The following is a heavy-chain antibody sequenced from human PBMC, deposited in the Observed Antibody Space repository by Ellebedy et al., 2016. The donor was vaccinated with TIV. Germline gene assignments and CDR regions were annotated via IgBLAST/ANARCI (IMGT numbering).Heavy chain of an antibody. J-gene: IGHJ3*02. CDR2: VKSKADGGTT. Sequence: GGSLRLSXAASGFTFNIAWMNWVRQAPGKGLEWVGRVKSKADGGTTDYAAPVKDRFSISRDDVKDTLFLQMNSLKTEDTAIYYCSFGEYGAFHTWGQGTTVTVSS. V-gene: IGHV3-15*07. D-gene: IGHD3-10*01. CDR3: SFGEYGAFHT. CDR1: GFTFNIAW.